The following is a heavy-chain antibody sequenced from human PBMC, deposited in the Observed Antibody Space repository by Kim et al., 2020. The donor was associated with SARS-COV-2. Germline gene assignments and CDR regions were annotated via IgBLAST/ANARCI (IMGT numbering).Heavy chain of an antibody. J-gene: IGHJ6*02. D-gene: IGHD4-17*01. CDR2: IYSGGST. V-gene: IGHV3-53*01. CDR3: ARDYGGNARYYGMDV. Sequence: GGSLRLSCAASGFTVSSNYMSWVRQAPGKGLEWVSVIYSGGSTYYADSVKGRFTISRDNSKNTLYLQMNSLRAEDTAVYYCARDYGGNARYYGMDVWGQGTTVTVSS. CDR1: GFTVSSNY.